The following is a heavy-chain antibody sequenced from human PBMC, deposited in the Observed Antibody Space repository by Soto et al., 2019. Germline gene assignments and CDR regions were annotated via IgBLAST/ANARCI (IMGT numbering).Heavy chain of an antibody. CDR3: GRQPGHCGSTTCFGYYSVDV. J-gene: IGHJ6*02. CDR2: IYYSGSM. V-gene: IGHV4-39*01. CDR1: GGSISSSSYS. D-gene: IGHD2-2*01. Sequence: QLQLQESGPRLVKPSETLSLTCSVSGGSISSSSYSWGWIRQPPGKGLEWIGTIYYSGSMHYNPSLEGRVAISADPPNNQLSLRLSSVTAADTAVYYCGRQPGHCGSTTCFGYYSVDVWGQGTTVTVS.